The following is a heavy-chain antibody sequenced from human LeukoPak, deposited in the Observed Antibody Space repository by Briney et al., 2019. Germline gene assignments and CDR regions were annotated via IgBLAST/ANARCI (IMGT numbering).Heavy chain of an antibody. D-gene: IGHD6-19*01. CDR2: ITWNSGTI. J-gene: IGHJ4*02. V-gene: IGHV3-9*01. CDR1: GFTFDDFA. CDR3: ARIAVAGQHFDY. Sequence: PGGSLRLSCAASGFTFDDFAMHWVRQPPGKGLEWVPGITWNSGTIAYADSVKGRFTISRDNAKNSLYLQMNSLRAEDTAFYYCARIAVAGQHFDYWGQGTLVTVSS.